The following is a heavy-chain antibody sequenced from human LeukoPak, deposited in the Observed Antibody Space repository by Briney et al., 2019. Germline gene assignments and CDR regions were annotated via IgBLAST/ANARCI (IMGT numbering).Heavy chain of an antibody. J-gene: IGHJ4*02. Sequence: PSETLSLTCAVYGGSFSGYYWSWIRQPPGKGLEWIGEINHSGSTNYNPSLKSRVTISVDTSKNQFSLKLSSVTAADTAVYYCASGTYYYDSSGVRYDYWGQGTLVTVSS. V-gene: IGHV4-34*01. D-gene: IGHD3-22*01. CDR3: ASGTYYYDSSGVRYDY. CDR1: GGSFSGYY. CDR2: INHSGST.